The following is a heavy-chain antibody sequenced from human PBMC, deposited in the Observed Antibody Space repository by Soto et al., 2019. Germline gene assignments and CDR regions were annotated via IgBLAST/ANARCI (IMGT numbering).Heavy chain of an antibody. CDR3: ARNRLLWYEDFDP. CDR2: INAGSGDT. J-gene: IGHJ5*02. CDR1: GYNFKTYS. D-gene: IGHD3-10*01. V-gene: IGHV1-3*01. Sequence: QVQLVQSGAEVKKPGASVKVSCEASGYNFKTYSIHWVRQAPGHRLEWMGSINAGSGDTKYSPQFQGRVTIIRDTSATTAYMDLRNLRFADTAVYYCARNRLLWYEDFDPWGQGPLVTVSS.